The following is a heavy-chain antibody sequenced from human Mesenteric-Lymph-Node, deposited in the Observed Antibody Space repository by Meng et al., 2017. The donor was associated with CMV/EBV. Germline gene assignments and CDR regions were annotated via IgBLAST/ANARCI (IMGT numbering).Heavy chain of an antibody. V-gene: IGHV3-30-3*01. CDR3: ARGNLAAAGGY. CDR2: ISYDGGNK. J-gene: IGHJ4*02. Sequence: GESLKISCAASGFTLSGYAMHWVRQALGKGLEWVAVISYDGGNKYYADSVKGRFTISRDNSKNTLYLQMNSLRAEDTAVYYCARGNLAAAGGYWGQGTLVTVSS. D-gene: IGHD6-13*01. CDR1: GFTLSGYA.